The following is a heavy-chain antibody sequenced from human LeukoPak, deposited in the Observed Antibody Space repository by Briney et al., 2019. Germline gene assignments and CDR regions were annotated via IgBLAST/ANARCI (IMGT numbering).Heavy chain of an antibody. CDR3: AKDWGSSGWYNYFDP. Sequence: SGGSLRLSCAASGFTFKDYWMHWVRQVPGKGLVWVARIISDGSSASYADSVKGRFTMSRDNAKNTLYLQMNSLRAEDTAVYYCAKDWGSSGWYNYFDPWGQGTLVTVSS. D-gene: IGHD6-19*01. V-gene: IGHV3-74*01. J-gene: IGHJ5*02. CDR1: GFTFKDYW. CDR2: IISDGSSA.